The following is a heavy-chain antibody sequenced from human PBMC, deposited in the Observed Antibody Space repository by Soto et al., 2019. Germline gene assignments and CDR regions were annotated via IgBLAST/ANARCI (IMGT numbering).Heavy chain of an antibody. Sequence: SETLSRTCTVSGRSITSGHSYWGWIRQPPGEGLQWIGNVYYNGFTYYNPSLKSRVTISVDTSKNHFSLKLTSVTAADTAVYYCARQDDFWSGSNWFDPWGQGTLVTVSS. V-gene: IGHV4-39*01. CDR1: GRSITSGHSY. D-gene: IGHD3-3*01. CDR2: VYYNGFT. CDR3: ARQDDFWSGSNWFDP. J-gene: IGHJ5*02.